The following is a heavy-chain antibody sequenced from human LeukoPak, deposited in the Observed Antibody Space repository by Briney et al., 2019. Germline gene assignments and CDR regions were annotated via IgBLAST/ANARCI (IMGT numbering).Heavy chain of an antibody. CDR3: ARGVAAAGTTHFDY. J-gene: IGHJ4*02. CDR1: GFTFSSYA. D-gene: IGHD6-13*01. Sequence: GVLRLSCAASGFTFSSYAMHWVRQAPGKGLEYVSAISSNGGSTYYANSVKGRFTISRDNSKNALYLQMGSLRAEDMAVYYCARGVAAAGTTHFDYCGQGTLVTVSS. CDR2: ISSNGGST. V-gene: IGHV3-64*01.